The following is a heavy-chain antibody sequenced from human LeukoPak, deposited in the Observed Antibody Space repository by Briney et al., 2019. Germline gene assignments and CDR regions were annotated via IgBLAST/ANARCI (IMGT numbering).Heavy chain of an antibody. CDR1: GGSISSNY. J-gene: IGHJ4*02. Sequence: SETLSLTCTVSGGSISSNYWSWIRQPPGKGLEWIGYIYTSGSTNYNPSLKSRVTISVETSKNQFSLKLSSVTAADTAVYYCARAEMDSSGYYFSYWGQGTLVTVSS. CDR3: ARAEMDSSGYYFSY. V-gene: IGHV4-4*09. CDR2: IYTSGST. D-gene: IGHD3-22*01.